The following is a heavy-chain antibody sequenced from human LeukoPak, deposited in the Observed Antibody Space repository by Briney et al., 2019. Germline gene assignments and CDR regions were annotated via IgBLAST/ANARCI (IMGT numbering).Heavy chain of an antibody. CDR2: ISFDGSIK. CDR3: ARVMDSSTLYNFQY. V-gene: IGHV3-30*04. J-gene: IGHJ1*01. Sequence: GRSVRLSCAASGFRFSSYAMHWVRQAPGKGLEWLAVISFDGSIKYYADSVEGRFTVSRDNYQNTLYLQINSLRPDDSGLYYCARVMDSSTLYNFQYWGQGTLVTVSS. D-gene: IGHD2-2*01. CDR1: GFRFSSYA.